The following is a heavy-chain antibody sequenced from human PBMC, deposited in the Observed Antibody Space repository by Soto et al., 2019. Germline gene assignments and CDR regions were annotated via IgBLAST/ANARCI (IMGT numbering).Heavy chain of an antibody. D-gene: IGHD2-15*01. CDR2: IYFSGGA. V-gene: IGHV4-39*01. J-gene: IGHJ3*02. CDR3: ARRYCGGGTCYFFDI. Sequence: SETLSLTCSVSGELIYRDDHYWGWIRQPPGKGLEWIAIIYFSGGAYYNPSLQSRVTISVDTSKNRFSLKVDSVTAADTAVYYCARRYCGGGTCYFFDIWGQGTMVTVSS. CDR1: GELIYRDDHY.